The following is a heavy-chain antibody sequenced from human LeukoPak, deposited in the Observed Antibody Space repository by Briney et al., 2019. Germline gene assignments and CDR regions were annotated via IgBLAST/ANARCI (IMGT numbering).Heavy chain of an antibody. J-gene: IGHJ4*02. Sequence: SDTLSLTCTVSGGSISSGSNFWGWIRQPPVKGLEWIGSIYYSGSTHYNPSLKSRVTISVDTSKEQFSLKLSSVTAADTAVYYCARDDGFTYCFRDSVYWGQGTLVTVSS. V-gene: IGHV4-39*01. CDR3: ARDDGFTYCFRDSVY. CDR1: GGSISSGSNF. D-gene: IGHD5-18*01. CDR2: IYYSGST.